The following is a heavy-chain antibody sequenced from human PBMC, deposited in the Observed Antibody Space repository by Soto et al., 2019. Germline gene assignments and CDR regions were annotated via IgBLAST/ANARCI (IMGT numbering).Heavy chain of an antibody. CDR2: IFPIFGTA. J-gene: IGHJ4*02. CDR1: GATFSTNA. Sequence: QVQLVQSGAEVKKPGSSVKVSCKSSGATFSTNAIAWVRQAPGKGLEWMGGIFPIFGTANYPQKFQGRVTITADESTSTAYMELSSLRSEDTAVYYCARDRCSGGSCYGDYWGQGTLVTVSS. D-gene: IGHD2-15*01. V-gene: IGHV1-69*01. CDR3: ARDRCSGGSCYGDY.